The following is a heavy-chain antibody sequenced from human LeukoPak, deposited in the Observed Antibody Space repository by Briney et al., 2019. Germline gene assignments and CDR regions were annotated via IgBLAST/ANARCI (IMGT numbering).Heavy chain of an antibody. V-gene: IGHV4-39*01. CDR2: IYDSGST. D-gene: IGHD3-10*01. J-gene: IGHJ5*02. CDR1: GGSIRSSYYY. CDR3: ATHYGP. Sequence: SPSETLSLTCTVSGGSIRSSYYYWGWIRQPPGKGLEWIGSIYDSGSTYYNPSLKSRVTISVATSKNQFSRKLNSVTAADTAVYYCATHYGPWGQGTLVTVSP.